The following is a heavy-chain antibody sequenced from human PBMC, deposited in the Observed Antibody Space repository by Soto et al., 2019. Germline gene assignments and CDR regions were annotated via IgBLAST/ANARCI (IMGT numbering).Heavy chain of an antibody. CDR2: IYSGGDT. J-gene: IGHJ6*04. V-gene: IGHV3-53*04. CDR3: ARKTDSIPSGGDV. Sequence: XQAPGKGLEWVSLIYSGGDTAYADSVKGRFTISRHTSQNTLYLQMNSLRAEDTAVYYCARKTDSIPSGGDVWGKGTAVTVSS. D-gene: IGHD3-10*01.